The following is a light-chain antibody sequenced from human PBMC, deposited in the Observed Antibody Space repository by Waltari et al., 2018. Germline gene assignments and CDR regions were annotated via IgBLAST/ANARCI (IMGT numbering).Light chain of an antibody. CDR3: QQYRNLWT. V-gene: IGKV1-5*03. Sequence: DIQMTQSPSTLSASVGDRVTITCRASQSPSNWLAWYQQKPGKAPKVLIYKASTLESGVPSRFSGSGSGTEFTLTSSSLQPDDFATYYCQQYRNLWTFGQGTKVEIK. CDR2: KAS. J-gene: IGKJ1*01. CDR1: QSPSNW.